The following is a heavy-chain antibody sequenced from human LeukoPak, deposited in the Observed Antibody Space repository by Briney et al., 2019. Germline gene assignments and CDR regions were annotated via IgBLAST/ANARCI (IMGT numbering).Heavy chain of an antibody. J-gene: IGHJ6*03. CDR2: IYYSGST. CDR3: ARLGKASSRHYYYYYMDV. Sequence: SEPLSLTCTVSGGSISSSSYYWGSIRQPPAKGLEWIGSIYYSGSTYYNPSLRSRVTMSVDTSKNQFSLKLSSVTAADTAVYYCARLGKASSRHYYYYYMDVWGKGTTVTVSS. D-gene: IGHD2-2*01. CDR1: GGSISSSSYY. V-gene: IGHV4-39*01.